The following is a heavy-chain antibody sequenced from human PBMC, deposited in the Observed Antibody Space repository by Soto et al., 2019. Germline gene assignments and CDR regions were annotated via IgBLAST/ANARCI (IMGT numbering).Heavy chain of an antibody. V-gene: IGHV1-69*06. J-gene: IGHJ6*02. D-gene: IGHD5-18*01. CDR1: GGTFSSYA. CDR2: IIPIFGTT. Sequence: QVQLVQSGAEVKKPGSSVKVSCKASGGTFSSYAISWVRQAPGQGLEWMGGIIPIFGTTNYAQKFQGRVTITADKSTSTAYMELSSLRSEDTAVYYCARGKKYSYGPDLGMDVWGQGTTVTVSS. CDR3: ARGKKYSYGPDLGMDV.